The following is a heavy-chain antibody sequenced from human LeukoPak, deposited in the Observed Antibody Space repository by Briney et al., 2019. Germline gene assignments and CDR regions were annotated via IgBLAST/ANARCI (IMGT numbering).Heavy chain of an antibody. CDR2: ISYDGSNK. J-gene: IGHJ3*02. CDR3: AGALAAAGKSDAFDI. Sequence: PGGSLRLSCAASGFTFSSYAMHWVRQAPGKGLEWVAVISYDGSNKYYADSVKGRFTISRDNSKNTLYLQMKSLRAEDTAVYYCAGALAAAGKSDAFDIWGQGTMVTVSS. CDR1: GFTFSSYA. D-gene: IGHD6-13*01. V-gene: IGHV3-30*04.